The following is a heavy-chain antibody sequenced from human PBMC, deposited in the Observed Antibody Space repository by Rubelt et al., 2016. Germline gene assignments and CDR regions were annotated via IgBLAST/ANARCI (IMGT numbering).Heavy chain of an antibody. CDR2: ISWNSGSI. D-gene: IGHD4-23*01. V-gene: IGHV3-9*01. J-gene: IGHJ6*02. CDR3: AKGILRWSVGYGMDV. Sequence: EVQLVESGGGLVQPGRSLRLSCAASGFTFDDYAMHWVRQAPGKGLEWVSGISWNSGSIGYAGPVKGRFTISRDNAKNSLYLQMNSLRAEDTALYYCAKGILRWSVGYGMDVWGQGTTVTVSS. CDR1: GFTFDDYA.